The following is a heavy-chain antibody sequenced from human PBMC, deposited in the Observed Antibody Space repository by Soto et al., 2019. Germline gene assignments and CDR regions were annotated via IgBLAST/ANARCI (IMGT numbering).Heavy chain of an antibody. V-gene: IGHV1-69*10. CDR3: ARDTGDGYNYRWFDP. D-gene: IGHD5-12*01. J-gene: IGHJ5*02. CDR2: IIPIFGIA. CDR1: GGTFSSYA. Sequence: ASVKVSCKASGGTFSSYAISWVRQAPGQGLEWMGGIIPIFGIANYAQKFQGRVTITADKSTSTAYMELSSLRSEDTAVYYCARDTGDGYNYRWFDPWGQGTLVTVSS.